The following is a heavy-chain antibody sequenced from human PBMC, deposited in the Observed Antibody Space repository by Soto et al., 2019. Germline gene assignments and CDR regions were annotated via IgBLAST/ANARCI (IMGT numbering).Heavy chain of an antibody. CDR1: GFNFKYYA. CDR3: VGDSSYGSHWVRHLDH. V-gene: IGHV3-48*02. D-gene: IGHD3-16*01. Sequence: GGSLRLSCAASGFNFKYYAMNWVRQAPGKGLEWVSYISATSAKIDYADSVKGRFTISRDNARNSLSLQMNSLRDEDTAVYYCVGDSSYGSHWVRHLDHWGQGTQVTVSS. CDR2: ISATSAKI. J-gene: IGHJ4*02.